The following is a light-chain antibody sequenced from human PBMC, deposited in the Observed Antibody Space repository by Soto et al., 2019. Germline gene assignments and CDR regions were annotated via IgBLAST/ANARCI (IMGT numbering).Light chain of an antibody. CDR2: DVS. V-gene: IGLV2-14*01. Sequence: QSVLTQPASVSGSPGQSITISCTGTSSDVGGYNYVSWYQQHPGKAHKVIIYDVSNRPSGVSDRFSGSKSGNTASLTISGLQAEDEADYYCSSYGGSSTYVFGTGAKVTVL. J-gene: IGLJ1*01. CDR1: SSDVGGYNY. CDR3: SSYGGSSTYV.